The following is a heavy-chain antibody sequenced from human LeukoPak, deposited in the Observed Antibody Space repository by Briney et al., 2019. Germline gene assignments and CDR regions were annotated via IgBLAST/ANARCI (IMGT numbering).Heavy chain of an antibody. CDR2: IYYSGST. Sequence: SETLSLTCTVSGGSISSSSYYWGWIRQPPGKGLEWIGSIYYSGSTYYNPSLKSRVTISVDTSKNQFSLKLSSVTAADTAVYYCARSDSSGYSDPTFDYWGQGTLVTVSS. CDR1: GGSISSSSYY. D-gene: IGHD3-22*01. CDR3: ARSDSSGYSDPTFDY. J-gene: IGHJ4*02. V-gene: IGHV4-39*07.